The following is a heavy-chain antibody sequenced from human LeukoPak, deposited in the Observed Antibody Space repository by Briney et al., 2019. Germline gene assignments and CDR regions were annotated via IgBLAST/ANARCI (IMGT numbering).Heavy chain of an antibody. D-gene: IGHD6-6*01. CDR1: GYTFTGYY. CDR2: INPNGGGT. V-gene: IGHV1-2*02. J-gene: IGHJ4*02. CDR3: ARRTYSSSSSLFDY. Sequence: ASVKVSCKASGYTFTGYYMHWVPQAPGQGLEWMGWINPNGGGTNFAQKFQGRVTMTRDTSISTAYMELSRLRSDDTAFYYCARRTYSSSSSLFDYWGQGTLVTVSS.